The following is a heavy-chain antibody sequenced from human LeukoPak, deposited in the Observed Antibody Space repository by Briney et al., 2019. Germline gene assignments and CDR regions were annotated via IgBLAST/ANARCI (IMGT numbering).Heavy chain of an antibody. CDR2: ISSSSSYI. Sequence: GGSLRLSCAASGFTFSSYSMNWVRQAPGKGLEWVSSISSSSSYIYYADSVKGRFTISRDNAKNSLYLQMNSLRAEDTAVYYCAKDSGRVTTTIIAASLDYWGQGTLVTVSS. J-gene: IGHJ4*02. D-gene: IGHD3-22*01. V-gene: IGHV3-21*01. CDR1: GFTFSSYS. CDR3: AKDSGRVTTTIIAASLDY.